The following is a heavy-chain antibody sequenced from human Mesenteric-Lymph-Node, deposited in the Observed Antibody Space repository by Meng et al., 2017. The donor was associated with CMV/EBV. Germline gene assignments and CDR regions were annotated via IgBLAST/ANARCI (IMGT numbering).Heavy chain of an antibody. CDR1: GGTFTSYI. Sequence: SVKVSCKASGGTFTSYITNWVRQAPGQGLEWMGRIIPMHGTANYAQKFQGRVTFTADKSTTTAYLELSSLRSEDTAVYYCAKDKLGVAAAGPDYWGQGTLVTVSS. CDR2: IIPMHGTA. V-gene: IGHV1-69*08. D-gene: IGHD6-13*01. J-gene: IGHJ4*02. CDR3: AKDKLGVAAAGPDY.